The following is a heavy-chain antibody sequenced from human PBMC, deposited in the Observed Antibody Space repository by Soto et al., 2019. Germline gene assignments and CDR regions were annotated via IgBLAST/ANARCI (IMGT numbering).Heavy chain of an antibody. V-gene: IGHV4-39*01. Sequence: SSETLSLTCTVSGGSISSSSYYWGWIRQPPGKGLEWIGSIYYSGSTYYNPSLKSRVTISVDTSKNQFSLKLSSVTAADTAVYYCARLGVPGIAAAGPDFDYWGQGTLVTVSS. CDR1: GGSISSSSYY. CDR2: IYYSGST. D-gene: IGHD6-13*01. J-gene: IGHJ4*02. CDR3: ARLGVPGIAAAGPDFDY.